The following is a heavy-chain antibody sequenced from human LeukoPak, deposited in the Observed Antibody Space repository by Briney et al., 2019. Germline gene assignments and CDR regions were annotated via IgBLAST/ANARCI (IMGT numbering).Heavy chain of an antibody. J-gene: IGHJ4*02. D-gene: IGHD6-13*01. V-gene: IGHV3-30*18. CDR2: ISYDGSNK. CDR1: GFTFSSYG. CDR3: AKDGRSWSSAPYYFDY. Sequence: GGSLRLSCAASGFTFSSYGMHWVRQAPGKGLEWVAVISYDGSNKYYADSVKGRFTISRDNSKNTLYLQMNSLRVEDTAIYYCAKDGRSWSSAPYYFDYWGQGTLVTVSS.